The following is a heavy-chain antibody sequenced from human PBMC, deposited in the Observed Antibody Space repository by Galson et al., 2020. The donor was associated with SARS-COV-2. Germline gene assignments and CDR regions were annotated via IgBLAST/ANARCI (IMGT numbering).Heavy chain of an antibody. CDR1: GGSISSSSYY. D-gene: IGHD1-7*01. Sequence: SETLSLTCTVSGGSISSSSYYWGWIRQPPGKGLEWIGSIYYSGSTYYNPSLKSRVTISVDTSKNQFSLKLSSVTAADTAVYYCARTTAFSSDWTGTRLLTTWFDPWGQGTLVTVSS. CDR2: IYYSGST. V-gene: IGHV4-39*01. J-gene: IGHJ5*02. CDR3: ARTTAFSSDWTGTRLLTTWFDP.